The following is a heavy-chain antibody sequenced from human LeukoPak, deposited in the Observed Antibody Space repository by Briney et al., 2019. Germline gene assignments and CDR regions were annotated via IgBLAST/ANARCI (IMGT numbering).Heavy chain of an antibody. CDR1: GGSISPLY. J-gene: IGHJ4*02. V-gene: IGHV4-59*11. CDR3: ARLAYDFWRGYFDY. D-gene: IGHD3-3*01. CDR2: IFFTGTT. Sequence: SETLSLTCTVSGGSISPLYWSWIRQPPGKGLEFIGYIFFTGTTNYNPSLKSRVTLSVDTSKNQFSLKLSSVTPADTAVYYCARLAYDFWRGYFDYWGQGTLVTVSS.